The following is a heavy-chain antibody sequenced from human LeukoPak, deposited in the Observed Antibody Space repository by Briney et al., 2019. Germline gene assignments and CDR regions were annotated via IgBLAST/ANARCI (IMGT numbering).Heavy chain of an antibody. CDR3: ARAYDFWSGPGGY. V-gene: IGHV3-48*01. Sequence: QPGGSLRLSCGGSGFTFKSFSMHWVRQAPGKGLEWVSDISSNSGIKSYADSVKGRFTISRDNAKNSLYLQMNSLRAEDTAVYYCARAYDFWSGPGGYWGQGTLVTVSS. CDR2: ISSNSGIK. D-gene: IGHD3-3*01. CDR1: GFTFKSFS. J-gene: IGHJ4*02.